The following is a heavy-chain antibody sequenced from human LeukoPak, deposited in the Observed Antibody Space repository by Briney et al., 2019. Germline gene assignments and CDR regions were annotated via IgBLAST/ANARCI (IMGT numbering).Heavy chain of an antibody. CDR1: GYTFTTYG. V-gene: IGHV1-18*01. CDR3: ARSSSVTIPGYYFDY. J-gene: IGHJ4*02. CDR2: ISPYNSNT. Sequence: ASVKVSCKSSGYTFTTYGISWMRQAPGQSLEWMGWISPYNSNTKYAQKLQGRVTMTTDTSTSTAYMELRSLRSDDTAVYYCARSSSVTIPGYYFDYWGQGTLVTVSS. D-gene: IGHD2-21*01.